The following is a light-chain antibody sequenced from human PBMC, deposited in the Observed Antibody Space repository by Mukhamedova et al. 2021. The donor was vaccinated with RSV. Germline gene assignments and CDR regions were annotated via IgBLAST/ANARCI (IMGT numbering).Light chain of an antibody. J-gene: IGKJ1*01. CDR2: AVS. CDR3: QQSYTPPWT. V-gene: IGKV1-39*01. Sequence: WYQRRVHGKAPELLLYAVSNLHTGVPARFSGSVSGTGFTLTISSLQPEGFATYFCQQSYTPPWTFGRGTKVEI.